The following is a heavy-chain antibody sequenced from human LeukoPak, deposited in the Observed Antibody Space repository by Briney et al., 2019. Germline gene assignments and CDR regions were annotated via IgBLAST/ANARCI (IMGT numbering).Heavy chain of an antibody. V-gene: IGHV1-69*13. J-gene: IGHJ4*02. Sequence: ASVKVSCTASGGTFSSYAISWVRQAPGQGLEWMGGIIPIFGTANYAQKFQGRVTITADESTSTAYMELSSLRSEDTAVYYCARGRRSVNCGGDCYYYFDYWGQGTLVAVSS. CDR3: ARGRRSVNCGGDCYYYFDY. CDR1: GGTFSSYA. CDR2: IIPIFGTA. D-gene: IGHD2-21*02.